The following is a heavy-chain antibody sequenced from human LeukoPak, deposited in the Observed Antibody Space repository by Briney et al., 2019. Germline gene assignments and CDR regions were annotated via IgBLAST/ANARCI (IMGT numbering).Heavy chain of an antibody. V-gene: IGHV3-49*03. D-gene: IGHD2-15*01. Sequence: GRSLRLSCTASGFTFGEDAMSWFRQAPGKGLEWVGFIRTKTNGATAEYAASVKGRFSISRDDSKRIAYLQMNSLKTEDTAVYYCARLIAVVVAASSYFDSWGQGTRVTVSS. J-gene: IGHJ4*02. CDR1: GFTFGEDA. CDR3: ARLIAVVVAASSYFDS. CDR2: IRTKTNGATA.